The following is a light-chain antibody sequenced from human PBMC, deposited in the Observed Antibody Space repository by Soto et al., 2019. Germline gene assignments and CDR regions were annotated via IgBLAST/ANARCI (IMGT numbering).Light chain of an antibody. Sequence: ILLTQSPGTLSVSPGERATLSCRASQSVSNNYLAWYQKKPGQAPRLLLYGASSRAAGIPDRFSGSGSGTDLTLTISILEPEDFAVYYCQQRSTWPPWTFGQGTNVYIK. CDR2: GAS. J-gene: IGKJ1*01. CDR3: QQRSTWPPWT. CDR1: QSVSNNY. V-gene: IGKV3D-20*02.